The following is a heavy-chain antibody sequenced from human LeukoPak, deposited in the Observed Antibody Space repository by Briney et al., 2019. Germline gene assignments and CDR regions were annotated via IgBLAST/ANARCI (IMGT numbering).Heavy chain of an antibody. CDR1: GYTFTSYA. Sequence: ASVKVSCKASGYTFTSYAMNWVRQAPGQGLEWMGWINTNTGNPTYAQGFTGRFVFSLDTSVSTAYLQISSLKAEDTAVYYCARDSKYYYDSSGCYYYYGMDVWGQGTTVTVSS. J-gene: IGHJ6*02. V-gene: IGHV7-4-1*02. CDR2: INTNTGNP. CDR3: ARDSKYYYDSSGCYYYYGMDV. D-gene: IGHD3-22*01.